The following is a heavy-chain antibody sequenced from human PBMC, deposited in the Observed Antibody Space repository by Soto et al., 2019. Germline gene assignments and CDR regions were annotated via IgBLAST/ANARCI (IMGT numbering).Heavy chain of an antibody. J-gene: IGHJ4*02. CDR3: VKDSESIGYLTHLDY. V-gene: IGHV3-9*01. D-gene: IGHD3-22*01. CDR2: LTWNGEVL. CDR1: GFTFDDYA. Sequence: EVQLAESGGALVQPGRSLRLSCVASGFTFDDYAIHWVRQTPGKGLEWVSGLTWNGEVLGYADSVKGRFTISRDNAKISLYLEMNSLRPEDTALYYCVKDSESIGYLTHLDYWGQGTLVTVSS.